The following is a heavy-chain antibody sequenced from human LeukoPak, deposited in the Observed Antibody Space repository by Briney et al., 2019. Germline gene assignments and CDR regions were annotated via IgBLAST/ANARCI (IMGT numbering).Heavy chain of an antibody. CDR3: ARDLSASYRN. Sequence: SQTLSLTCVISGDSVSSNSAAWNWIRQSPSRGLERLGRTYYRSKWYNDYALSVKSRIIISPDTSKNQFSLQLNSMAPEDTAVYYCARDLSASYRNWGQGTLVTVSS. J-gene: IGHJ4*02. CDR1: GDSVSSNSAA. V-gene: IGHV6-1*01. D-gene: IGHD1-26*01. CDR2: TYYRSKWYN.